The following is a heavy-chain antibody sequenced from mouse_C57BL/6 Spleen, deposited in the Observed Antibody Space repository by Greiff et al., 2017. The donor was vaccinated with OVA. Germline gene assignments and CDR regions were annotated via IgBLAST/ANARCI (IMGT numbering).Heavy chain of an antibody. J-gene: IGHJ2*01. CDR1: GFSLTSYC. Sequence: VKVVESGPGLVAPSQSLSITCTVSGFSLTSYCVHWVRQPPGKGLEWLVEIWSDGSTTYNSALKSRLSISNDNSKIQVFLKMNSLQTDDTAMYSCARHNSSGYLDYWGKGTTLTVSS. V-gene: IGHV2-6-1*01. CDR3: ARHNSSGYLDY. D-gene: IGHD3-2*02. CDR2: IWSDGST.